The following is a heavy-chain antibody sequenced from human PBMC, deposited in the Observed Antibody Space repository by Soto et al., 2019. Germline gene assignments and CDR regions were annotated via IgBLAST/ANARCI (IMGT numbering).Heavy chain of an antibody. CDR1: GGTFSSYT. V-gene: IGHV1-69*02. J-gene: IGHJ4*02. CDR3: ARVGYCSGGSCYYFDY. Sequence: SVKVSCKASGGTFSSYTISWVRQAPGQGLEWMGRIIPILGIANYAQKFQGRVTITADKSTSTAYMELSSLRSEDTAVYYCARVGYCSGGSCYYFDYWGQGTLVTVSS. CDR2: IIPILGIA. D-gene: IGHD2-15*01.